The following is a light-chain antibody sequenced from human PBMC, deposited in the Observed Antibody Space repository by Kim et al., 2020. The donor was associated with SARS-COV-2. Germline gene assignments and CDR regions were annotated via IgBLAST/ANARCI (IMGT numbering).Light chain of an antibody. Sequence: SVALGQTAKITCGGDNIGDKKQHWYQQKPDQAPVLVIYRDFNRPSGIPGRFSGSNSGNTATLTISRAQAGDEADYYCQVWDTTSAVFGGGTQLTVL. CDR1: NIGDKK. CDR2: RDF. V-gene: IGLV3-9*01. CDR3: QVWDTTSAV. J-gene: IGLJ3*02.